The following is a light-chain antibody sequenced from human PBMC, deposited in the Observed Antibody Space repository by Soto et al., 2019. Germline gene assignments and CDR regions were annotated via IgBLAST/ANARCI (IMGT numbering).Light chain of an antibody. CDR1: QSISRW. CDR2: DAS. CDR3: KQYNTYSN. V-gene: IGKV1-5*01. J-gene: IGKJ5*01. Sequence: STLSASVGDRVTITCRASQSISRWLSLYQQKPGKAPKALIYDASTLRSGVPSRFSGGGSGTEFTLTISSLQPDYFATYYCKQYNTYSNFGQGTRLEIK.